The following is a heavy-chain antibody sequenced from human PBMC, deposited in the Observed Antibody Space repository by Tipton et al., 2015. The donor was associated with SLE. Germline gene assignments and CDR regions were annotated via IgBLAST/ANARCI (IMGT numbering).Heavy chain of an antibody. CDR3: ARDFGSCGGDCYSSDAFHI. CDR2: ISTYNDYT. J-gene: IGHJ3*02. Sequence: QSGAEVKKPGASVMVSCEASGYTFTSYGISWLRQAPGQGLEWLGWISTYNDYTNYAPKFQGRVTMTTDTSRSTVYLDLRNLRSDDSAVYYCARDFGSCGGDCYSSDAFHIWGQGTRVTVSS. CDR1: GYTFTSYG. V-gene: IGHV1-18*01. D-gene: IGHD2-21*01.